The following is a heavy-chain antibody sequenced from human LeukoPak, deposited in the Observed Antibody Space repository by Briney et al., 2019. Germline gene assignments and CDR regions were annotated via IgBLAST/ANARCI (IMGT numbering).Heavy chain of an antibody. CDR2: IHYSGST. CDR3: ASSRDRIHYAAFDY. D-gene: IGHD4-17*01. Sequence: SETLSLTCTVSGGSISSGGYFWSWIRQHPGKGLEWIGYIHYSGSTYYNPSLKSQVIISLDTSKNQFSLKLSSVTAADSAVYSCASSRDRIHYAAFDYWGQGTLVTVSS. V-gene: IGHV4-31*01. J-gene: IGHJ4*02. CDR1: GGSISSGGYF.